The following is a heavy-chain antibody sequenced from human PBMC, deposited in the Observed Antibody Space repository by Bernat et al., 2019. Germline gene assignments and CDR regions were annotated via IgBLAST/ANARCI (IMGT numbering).Heavy chain of an antibody. D-gene: IGHD5-12*01. J-gene: IGHJ4*02. CDR2: IWYDGSNK. CDR1: GFTFSSYG. CDR3: ARDPTNDIVVTNFDY. Sequence: QVQLVESGGGVVQPGRSLRLSCAASGFTFSSYGMHWVRQAPGKGLEWVAVIWYDGSNKYYADSVKGRFTISRDNSKNTLYLQMNSLRAEDTAVYYWARDPTNDIVVTNFDYWGQGTLVTVSS. V-gene: IGHV3-33*01.